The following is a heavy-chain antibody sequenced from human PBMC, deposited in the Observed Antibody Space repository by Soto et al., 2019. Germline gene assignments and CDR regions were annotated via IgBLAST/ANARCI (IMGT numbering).Heavy chain of an antibody. Sequence: SETLSLTCTVSGGSISSYHWSWIRQPPGKGLEWIGNIHYSGSTNYNPSLKSRVTISVDTSKNQFSLKLTSVTAADTAVYYCARDKITGLFDYWGQGTLVTVSS. CDR2: IHYSGST. CDR3: ARDKITGLFDY. J-gene: IGHJ4*02. D-gene: IGHD2-8*02. CDR1: GGSISSYH. V-gene: IGHV4-59*12.